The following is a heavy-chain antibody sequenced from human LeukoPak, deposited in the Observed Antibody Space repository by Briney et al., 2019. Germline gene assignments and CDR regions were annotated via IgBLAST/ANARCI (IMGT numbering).Heavy chain of an antibody. CDR2: INPSGGST. CDR3: ARDRFRYGGYLPVFDY. Sequence: GASVKVSCKASGYTFTSYYMHWVRQAPGQGLEWMGIINPSGGSTSYAQKFQGRVTMTRDTSTSTVYMELSSLRSEDTAVYYCARDRFRYGGYLPVFDYWGQGTLVTVSS. D-gene: IGHD5-12*01. J-gene: IGHJ4*02. V-gene: IGHV1-46*01. CDR1: GYTFTSYY.